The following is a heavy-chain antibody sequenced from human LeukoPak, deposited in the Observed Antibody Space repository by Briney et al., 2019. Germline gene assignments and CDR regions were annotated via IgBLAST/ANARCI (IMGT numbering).Heavy chain of an antibody. CDR1: GFTVSTNY. V-gene: IGHV3-53*05. CDR3: AKDRRLEWWRPCFDY. D-gene: IGHD2-15*01. Sequence: GGSLRLSCAASGFTVSTNYMNWVRQAPGKGLEWVSVIYSGGTTYYADSVKGRFTISRDNSKNTLYLQMNSLRAEDTAVYYCAKDRRLEWWRPCFDYWGQGTLVTVSS. CDR2: IYSGGTT. J-gene: IGHJ4*02.